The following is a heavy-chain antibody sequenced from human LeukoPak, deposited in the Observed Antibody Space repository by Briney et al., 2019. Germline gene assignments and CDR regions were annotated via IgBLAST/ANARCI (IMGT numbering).Heavy chain of an antibody. CDR3: ARESTVAGTARYLDY. CDR1: GGSINSYY. CDR2: IYTSGST. J-gene: IGHJ4*02. D-gene: IGHD6-13*01. V-gene: IGHV4-4*07. Sequence: ASETLSLTCTVSGGSINSYYWSWIRQPAGKGLEWIGRIYTSGSTNYSPSLKSRVTMSVDTSKNEFSLKLNSVTAADTAVYYCARESTVAGTARYLDYWGQGTLVTVSS.